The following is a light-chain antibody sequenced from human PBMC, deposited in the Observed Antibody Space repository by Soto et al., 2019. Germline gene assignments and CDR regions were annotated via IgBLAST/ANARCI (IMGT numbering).Light chain of an antibody. CDR1: QIVNGNA. CDR3: QQYAGSPYT. Sequence: EIVLTQSPDTLSLSPGERATLSCRASQIVNGNALAWYQQKPGQAPRLLIYGASSRPGGIPDKFSGSGSGTDFTFTINRLEPEDFAVYYCQQYAGSPYTFAQGTKLEI. J-gene: IGKJ2*01. V-gene: IGKV3-20*01. CDR2: GAS.